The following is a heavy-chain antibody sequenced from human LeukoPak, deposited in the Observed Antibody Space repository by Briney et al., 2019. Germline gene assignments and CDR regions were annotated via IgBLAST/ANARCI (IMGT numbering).Heavy chain of an antibody. D-gene: IGHD2-2*01. Sequence: GGSLRLSCAASGFTFSSYAMSWVRQAPGKGLEWVAFIRYDGSNKYYADSVKGRFTISRDNSKNTLYLQMNSLRAEDTAVYYCAKEQGYCSSTSCSPFDYWGQGTLVTVSS. CDR3: AKEQGYCSSTSCSPFDY. CDR1: GFTFSSYA. V-gene: IGHV3-30*02. CDR2: IRYDGSNK. J-gene: IGHJ4*02.